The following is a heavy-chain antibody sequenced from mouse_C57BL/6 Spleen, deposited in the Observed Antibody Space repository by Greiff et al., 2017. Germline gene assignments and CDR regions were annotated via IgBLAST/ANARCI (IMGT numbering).Heavy chain of an antibody. J-gene: IGHJ1*03. Sequence: VQLQQSGAELVRPGTSVKLSCKASGYTFTSYWMHWVKQRPGQGLEWIGVIDPADSYTNYNQKFKGKATLTVDTSSSTAYMQLSSLTSEDSAVYCCAIYVFLDFDGWGTGTTVTVAS. V-gene: IGHV1-59*01. CDR2: IDPADSYT. CDR1: GYTFTSYW. CDR3: AIYVFLDFDG.